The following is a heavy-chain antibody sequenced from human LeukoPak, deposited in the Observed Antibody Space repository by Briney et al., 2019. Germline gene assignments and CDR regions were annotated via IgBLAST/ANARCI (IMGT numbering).Heavy chain of an antibody. J-gene: IGHJ4*02. Sequence: SETLSLTCTVSGGSISSYLWSWIRQPPGKGLEWIGYIYYSGSTNYNPSLKSRVTVSVDTSKNQFSLKLRSVTAADTAVYYCARSLGGYLYYFDYWGQGTLVTVSS. CDR3: ARSLGGYLYYFDY. CDR2: IYYSGST. CDR1: GGSISSYL. D-gene: IGHD3-22*01. V-gene: IGHV4-59*13.